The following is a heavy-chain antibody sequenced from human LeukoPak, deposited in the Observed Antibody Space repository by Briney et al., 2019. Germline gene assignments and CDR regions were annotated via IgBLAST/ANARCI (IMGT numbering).Heavy chain of an antibody. CDR3: WVPATAGEGDY. D-gene: IGHD2-2*01. Sequence: GGPLRLSCAASGLTFDGYWMHWVRQAPGKGLVWVSRINSDGSTTNYADSVMGRFTISRDNSKNTLYLQMDSLTAEDTAVYYCWVPATAGEGDYWGQGTLVTVSS. CDR1: GLTFDGYW. V-gene: IGHV3-74*01. CDR2: INSDGSTT. J-gene: IGHJ4*02.